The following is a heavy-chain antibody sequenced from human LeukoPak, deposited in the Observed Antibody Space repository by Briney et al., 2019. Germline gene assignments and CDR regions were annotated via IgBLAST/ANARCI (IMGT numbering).Heavy chain of an antibody. J-gene: IGHJ4*02. D-gene: IGHD3-22*01. CDR3: AGGGYDSTGYYSIFDS. Sequence: SETLSLTCSVSGDSLSSYYWSWMRRPPGEGLEWIGYIHYSGSTNYNPSLKSRVSMSVDTSKNHFSLKLSSVTAADTAVYYCAGGGYDSTGYYSIFDSWGQGTLVTVSS. V-gene: IGHV4-59*01. CDR2: IHYSGST. CDR1: GDSLSSYY.